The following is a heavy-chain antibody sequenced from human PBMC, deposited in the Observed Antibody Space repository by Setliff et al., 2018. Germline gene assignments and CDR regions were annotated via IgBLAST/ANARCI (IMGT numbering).Heavy chain of an antibody. CDR2: INHSGST. V-gene: IGHV4-34*01. Sequence: SSETLSLTCVVYGGSFSGYYWSWIRQPPGKGLEWVGEINHSGSTNYNPSLKSRVTISVDTSKNQFSLKLSSVTAADTAVYYCARVDNFWSGPIDYWGQGTLVTVSS. CDR1: GGSFSGYY. J-gene: IGHJ4*02. CDR3: ARVDNFWSGPIDY. D-gene: IGHD3-3*01.